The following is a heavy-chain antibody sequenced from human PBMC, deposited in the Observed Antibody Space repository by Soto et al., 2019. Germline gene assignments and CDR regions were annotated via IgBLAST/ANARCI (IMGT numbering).Heavy chain of an antibody. V-gene: IGHV3-30*18. J-gene: IGHJ5*02. D-gene: IGHD5-12*01. CDR1: GFTFSSYG. Sequence: GGSLRLSCAASGFTFSSYGMHWVRQAPGKGLEWVAVISYDGSNKYYADSVKGRFTISRDNSKNTLYLQMNSLRAEDTAVYYCAKRGYSGNWFDPWGQGTLVTVSS. CDR3: AKRGYSGNWFDP. CDR2: ISYDGSNK.